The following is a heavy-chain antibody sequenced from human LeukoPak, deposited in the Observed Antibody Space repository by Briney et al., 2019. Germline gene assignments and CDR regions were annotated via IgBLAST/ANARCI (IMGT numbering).Heavy chain of an antibody. Sequence: SETLSLTCTVSGGSISSYYWSWIRQPPGKGLEWIGYIYYSGSNNYNPSLKSRVTISVDTSKNQFSLKLSSVTAADTAVYYCARGGSSYYYYYMDVWGKGTTVTVSS. CDR2: IYYSGSN. J-gene: IGHJ6*03. D-gene: IGHD3-16*01. V-gene: IGHV4-59*01. CDR3: ARGGSSYYYYYMDV. CDR1: GGSISSYY.